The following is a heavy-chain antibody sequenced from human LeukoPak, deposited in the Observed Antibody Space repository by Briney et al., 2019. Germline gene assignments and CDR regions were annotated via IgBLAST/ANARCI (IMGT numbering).Heavy chain of an antibody. D-gene: IGHD2-15*01. CDR3: ARGGGLDL. V-gene: IGHV3-7*03. CDR1: GFTFSSYW. Sequence: PGGSLRLSCAASGFTFSSYWMNWARQAPGKGLEWVASINHNGNVNYYVDSVKGRFTISRDNAKNPPYLQMSNLRGEATAVYFCARGGGLDLCGQGATVPVSS. J-gene: IGHJ6*02. CDR2: INHNGNVN.